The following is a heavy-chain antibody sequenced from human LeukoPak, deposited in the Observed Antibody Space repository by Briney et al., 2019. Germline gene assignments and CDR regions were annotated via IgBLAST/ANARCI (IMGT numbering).Heavy chain of an antibody. Sequence: SETLSLTCTVSAGSINSGDYYWSWIRQPAGKGLEWIGRIYSPGTNYNYNPSVKSRVTISIDTSKNQFSLKLTSVTAADTAVYYCARGIGTSYDSSRDAFDTWGQGTMDTVSS. J-gene: IGHJ3*02. D-gene: IGHD3-22*01. CDR1: AGSINSGDYY. CDR2: IYSPGTN. V-gene: IGHV4-61*02. CDR3: ARGIGTSYDSSRDAFDT.